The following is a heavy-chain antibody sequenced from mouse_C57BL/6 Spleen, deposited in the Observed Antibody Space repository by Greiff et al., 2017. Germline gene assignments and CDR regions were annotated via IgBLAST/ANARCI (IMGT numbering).Heavy chain of an antibody. V-gene: IGHV5-9-1*02. D-gene: IGHD1-1*01. CDR1: GFTFSSYA. J-gene: IGHJ3*01. Sequence: EVKVVESGEGLVKPGGSLKLSCAASGFTFSSYAMSWVRQTPEKRLEWVAYISSGGDYIYYADTVKGRFTISRDNARNTLYLQMISLKSEDTAMYYCTREDYGSSSFAYWGQGTLVTVSA. CDR2: ISSGGDYI. CDR3: TREDYGSSSFAY.